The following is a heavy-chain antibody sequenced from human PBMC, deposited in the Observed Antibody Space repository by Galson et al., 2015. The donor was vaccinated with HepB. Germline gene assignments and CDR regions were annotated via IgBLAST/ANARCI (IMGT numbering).Heavy chain of an antibody. V-gene: IGHV1-18*01. D-gene: IGHD6-13*01. CDR3: ARDHSSSWYEVGGPAKLDY. Sequence: SVKVSCKASGYTFTSYGISWVRQAPGQGLEWMGWISAYNGNTNYAQKLQGRVTMTTDTSTSTAYMELRSLRSDDTAVYYCARDHSSSWYEVGGPAKLDYWGQGTLVTVSS. CDR1: GYTFTSYG. CDR2: ISAYNGNT. J-gene: IGHJ4*02.